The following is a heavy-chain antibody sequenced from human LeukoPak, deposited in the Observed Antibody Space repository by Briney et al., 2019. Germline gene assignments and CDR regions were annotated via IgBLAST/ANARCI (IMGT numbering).Heavy chain of an antibody. CDR1: GFTFSSYS. D-gene: IGHD3-16*01. CDR3: ARGDYDYWHFDY. Sequence: GGSLRLSCAASGFTFSSYSMNWVRQAPGKGLEWVSSISSSSSYIYYADSVKGRFTISRDNAKNSLYLQMNSLRAEDTAVYYCARGDYDYWHFDYWGQGTLVTVSS. CDR2: ISSSSSYI. J-gene: IGHJ4*02. V-gene: IGHV3-21*01.